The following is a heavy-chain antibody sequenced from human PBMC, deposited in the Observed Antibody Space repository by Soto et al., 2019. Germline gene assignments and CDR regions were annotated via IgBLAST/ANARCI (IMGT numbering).Heavy chain of an antibody. J-gene: IGHJ4*02. V-gene: IGHV4-34*01. Sequence: SETLSLTCAVYGGSFSGYYWSWIRQPPGKGLEWIGEINHSGSTNYNPSLKGRVTISVDTSKNQFSLKLSSVTAADTAVYYCARRGPGTYFDYWGQGILVTVSS. CDR3: ARRGPGTYFDY. D-gene: IGHD6-13*01. CDR2: INHSGST. CDR1: GGSFSGYY.